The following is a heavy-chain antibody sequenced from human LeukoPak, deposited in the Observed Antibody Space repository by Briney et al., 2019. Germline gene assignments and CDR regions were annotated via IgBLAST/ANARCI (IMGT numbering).Heavy chain of an antibody. CDR1: GGTFSSYA. D-gene: IGHD2-15*01. Sequence: SVKVSCKASGGTFSSYAISWVRQAPGQGPEWMGGIIPVFGTANYAQKFQGRVTITADESTSTAYMELSSLRSEDTAVYYCARDRVVGLGIDNAFDIWGHGTMVTVSS. V-gene: IGHV1-69*13. CDR3: ARDRVVGLGIDNAFDI. CDR2: IIPVFGTA. J-gene: IGHJ3*02.